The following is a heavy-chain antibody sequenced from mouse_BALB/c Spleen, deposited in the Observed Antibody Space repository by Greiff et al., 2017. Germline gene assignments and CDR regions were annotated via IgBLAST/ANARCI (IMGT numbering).Heavy chain of an antibody. CDR2: INPSNGGT. CDR3: TRGTTPYAMDY. CDR1: GYTFTSYY. J-gene: IGHJ4*01. D-gene: IGHD5-5*01. V-gene: IGHV1S81*02. Sequence: VHLVESGAELVKPGASVKLSCKASGYTFTSYYMYWVKQRPGQGLEWIGEINPSNGGTNFNEKFKSKATLTVDKSSSTAYMQLSSLTSEDSAVYYCTRGTTPYAMDYWGQGTSVTVSS.